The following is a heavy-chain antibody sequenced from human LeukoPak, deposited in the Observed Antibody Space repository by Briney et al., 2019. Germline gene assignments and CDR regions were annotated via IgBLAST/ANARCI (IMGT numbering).Heavy chain of an antibody. V-gene: IGHV3-7*05. CDR1: GFSSGSYW. CDR3: AREGREGYNYPALDF. Sequence: PGGSLRLSCVASGFSSGSYWMAWVRQAPGKGLEWVANMKHDGIEKYHVDSVKGRFTISRDNTKNSLYLHMSSLRVEDTAVYYCAREGREGYNYPALDFWGQGILVTVSS. CDR2: MKHDGIEK. D-gene: IGHD5-24*01. J-gene: IGHJ4*02.